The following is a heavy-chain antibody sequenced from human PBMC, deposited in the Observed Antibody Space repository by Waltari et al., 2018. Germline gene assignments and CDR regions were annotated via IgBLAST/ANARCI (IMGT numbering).Heavy chain of an antibody. Sequence: EVQLVQSGPEIRKPGASLKISCKPSGYTFTSYWIAWVRQMPGKGLEGMGAIYPGDSDTRYSPSFQGQVSFAADKSSTTAYLQWSSLKASDTAMYYCARCRAAAGSSAFDSWGQGTLITVSS. CDR2: IYPGDSDT. D-gene: IGHD6-13*01. CDR3: ARCRAAAGSSAFDS. CDR1: GYTFTSYW. J-gene: IGHJ4*02. V-gene: IGHV5-51*01.